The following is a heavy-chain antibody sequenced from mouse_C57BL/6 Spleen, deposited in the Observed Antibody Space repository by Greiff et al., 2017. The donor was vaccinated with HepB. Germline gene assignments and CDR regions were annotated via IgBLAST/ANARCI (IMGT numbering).Heavy chain of an antibody. J-gene: IGHJ2*01. V-gene: IGHV5-17*01. Sequence: EVMLVESGGGLVKPGGSLKLSCAASGFTFSDYGMHWVRQAPEKGLEWVAYISSGSSTIYYADTVKGRFTISRDNAKNTLFLQMTSLRSEDTAMYYCARPARGYFGYWGQGTTLTVSS. CDR1: GFTFSDYG. CDR3: ARPARGYFGY. CDR2: ISSGSSTI.